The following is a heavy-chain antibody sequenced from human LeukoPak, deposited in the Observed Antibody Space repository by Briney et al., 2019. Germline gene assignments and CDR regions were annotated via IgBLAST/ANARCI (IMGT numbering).Heavy chain of an antibody. D-gene: IGHD6-6*01. CDR2: IYYSGSM. CDR1: GGSISSSSYY. CDR3: ARPSTKYSSSSGYFQH. J-gene: IGHJ1*01. V-gene: IGHV4-39*01. Sequence: SETLSLTCTVSGGSISSSSYYWGWIRQPPGKGLEWIVSIYYSGSMYYNPSLKSRVTISVDTSKNQFSLKLSSVTAADTAVYYCARPSTKYSSSSGYFQHWGQGTLVTVSS.